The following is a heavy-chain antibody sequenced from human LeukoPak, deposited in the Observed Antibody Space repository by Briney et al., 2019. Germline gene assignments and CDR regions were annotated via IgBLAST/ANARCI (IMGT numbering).Heavy chain of an antibody. Sequence: PSESLSLTCTVSGGSISSSSYYWGWVRQPPGKGLEWIGSIYYSGSTYYNPSLKSRVTISVDTSKNQFSLKLSSVTAADTAVYYCARDLPPSYSDYWGQGTLVTVSS. CDR3: ARDLPPSYSDY. D-gene: IGHD2-21*01. J-gene: IGHJ4*02. V-gene: IGHV4-39*07. CDR2: IYYSGST. CDR1: GGSISSSSYY.